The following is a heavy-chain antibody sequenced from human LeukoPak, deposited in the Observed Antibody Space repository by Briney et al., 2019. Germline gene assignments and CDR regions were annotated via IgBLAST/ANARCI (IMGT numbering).Heavy chain of an antibody. D-gene: IGHD3-9*01. Sequence: GGSLRLSCAASGSIFNTFTMNWVRQDPGKGLEWVSSISKSSRYIYYGDSLKGRFTISRDNARNSLSLQMNGLRAEDTAVYYCARRGSDNQDLDYFFDYWGQGTLVTVSS. J-gene: IGHJ4*02. CDR2: ISKSSRYI. CDR3: ARRGSDNQDLDYFFDY. CDR1: GSIFNTFT. V-gene: IGHV3-21*01.